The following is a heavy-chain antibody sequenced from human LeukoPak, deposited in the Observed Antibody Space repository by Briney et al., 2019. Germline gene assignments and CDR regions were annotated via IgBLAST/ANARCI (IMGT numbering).Heavy chain of an antibody. Sequence: GGSLRLSCAASGFTFSSYGMHWVRQAPGKGLEWVAVISYDGSNKYYADSVKGRFTISRDNSKNTLYLQMNSLRAEDTAVYYCAKDPSSEIVVALGAFDIWGQGTMVTVSS. CDR1: GFTFSSYG. J-gene: IGHJ3*02. CDR3: AKDPSSEIVVALGAFDI. V-gene: IGHV3-30*18. D-gene: IGHD3-22*01. CDR2: ISYDGSNK.